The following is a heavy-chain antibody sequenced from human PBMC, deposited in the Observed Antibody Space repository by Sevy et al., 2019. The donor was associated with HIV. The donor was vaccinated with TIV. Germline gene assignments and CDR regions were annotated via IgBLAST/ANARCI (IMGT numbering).Heavy chain of an antibody. Sequence: GGSLRLSCTASGFSFSSSWMHWVRHPPGKGPVWVSHINSDGMSTRYADSVKGRFTVSRDNGKNTMYLQMNSLRVDDTAVYYCAKGHRGVTDYWGQGTLVTVSS. CDR2: INSDGMST. D-gene: IGHD3-10*01. V-gene: IGHV3-74*01. CDR3: AKGHRGVTDY. J-gene: IGHJ4*02. CDR1: GFSFSSSW.